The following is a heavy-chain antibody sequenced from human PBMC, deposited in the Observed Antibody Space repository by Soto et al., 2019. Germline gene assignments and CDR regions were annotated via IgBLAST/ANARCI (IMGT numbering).Heavy chain of an antibody. CDR1: GGSFSGYY. D-gene: IGHD3-9*01. Sequence: PSETLSLTCAVYGGSFSGYYWSWVRQPPGKGLEWIGEINHSGSTNYNPSLKSRVTISVDTSKNQFSLKLSSVTAADTAVYYCARGDYDILTGYYEHKPDLAIWGQVTMVIV. J-gene: IGHJ3*02. V-gene: IGHV4-34*01. CDR2: INHSGST. CDR3: ARGDYDILTGYYEHKPDLAI.